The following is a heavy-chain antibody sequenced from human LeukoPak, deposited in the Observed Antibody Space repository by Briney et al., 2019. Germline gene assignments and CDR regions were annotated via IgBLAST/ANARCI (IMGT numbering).Heavy chain of an antibody. CDR1: GFXFSSYG. D-gene: IGHD6-6*01. CDR2: IWYDGSNK. Sequence: GGSLRLSCAASGFXFSSYGIHWVRQAPGKGLKWVAVIWYDGSNKHYADSVKGRFTISRDNSKNTLYLQMNSLRAEDTAVYYCARDQFEYSSSSSSFGMDVWGQGTTVTVSS. CDR3: ARDQFEYSSSSSSFGMDV. V-gene: IGHV3-33*01. J-gene: IGHJ6*02.